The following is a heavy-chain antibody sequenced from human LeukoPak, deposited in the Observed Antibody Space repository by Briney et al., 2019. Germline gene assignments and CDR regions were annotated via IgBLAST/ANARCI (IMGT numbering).Heavy chain of an antibody. Sequence: GGSLRLSCEASGFAFSSYSMNWVRQAPGRGPEWVSLISTTSTSIYYADSVKGRFTVSRDNAKNSLYQQMNSLRAEDTAVYYCARGVGATHFDCWGQGTLVTVST. D-gene: IGHD1-26*01. CDR3: ARGVGATHFDC. CDR1: GFAFSSYS. CDR2: ISTTSTSI. V-gene: IGHV3-21*06. J-gene: IGHJ4*02.